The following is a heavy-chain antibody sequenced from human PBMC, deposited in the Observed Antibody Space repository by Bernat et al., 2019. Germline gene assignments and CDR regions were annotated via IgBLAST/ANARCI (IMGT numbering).Heavy chain of an antibody. J-gene: IGHJ4*02. V-gene: IGHV3-66*01. D-gene: IGHD3-16*01. CDR2: IFSDGDT. CDR3: GRAPFFDKTTYTYDS. CDR1: GFTVRSNY. Sequence: EMQLVQSGGGLVQPGGSLRLSCAASGFTVRSNYMSWVRQAPGKGLECVSVIFSDGDTYYADSVKGRFTISRDNSKNTLYLQMNSLRAEDTAVYYCGRAPFFDKTTYTYDSWGQGTLVIVSS.